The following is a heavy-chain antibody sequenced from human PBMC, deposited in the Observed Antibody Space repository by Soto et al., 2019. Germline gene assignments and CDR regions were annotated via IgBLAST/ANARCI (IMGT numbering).Heavy chain of an antibody. Sequence: QVQLVQSGAEVKKPGASVKVSCKASGYTFTSYYMHWVRQAPGQGLEWMGIINPSGGSTSYAQKFQGRVTMTRDTSTSTVYMELSSLRSKDTAVYYCARELLRFWLFDPWGQGTLVTVSS. J-gene: IGHJ5*02. CDR2: INPSGGST. CDR1: GYTFTSYY. CDR3: ARELLRFWLFDP. D-gene: IGHD3-3*01. V-gene: IGHV1-46*01.